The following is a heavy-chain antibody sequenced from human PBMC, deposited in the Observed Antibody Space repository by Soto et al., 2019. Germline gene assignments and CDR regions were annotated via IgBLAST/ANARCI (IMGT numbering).Heavy chain of an antibody. J-gene: IGHJ4*02. CDR3: ARDLSPKYYDYIWGSDRWAPPDD. CDR1: GFTFSSYG. D-gene: IGHD3-16*02. CDR2: IWYDGSNK. V-gene: IGHV3-33*01. Sequence: QVQLVESGGGVVQPGRSLRLSCAASGFTFSSYGMHWVRQAPGQGLEWVAVIWYDGSNKYYADSVKGRFTISRDNSKNTLYLQMNSLRAEDTAVYYCARDLSPKYYDYIWGSDRWAPPDDWGQGTLVTVAS.